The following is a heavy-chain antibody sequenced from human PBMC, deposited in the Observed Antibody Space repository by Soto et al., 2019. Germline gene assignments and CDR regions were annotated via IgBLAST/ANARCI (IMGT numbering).Heavy chain of an antibody. V-gene: IGHV3-30-3*01. D-gene: IGHD2-21*02. J-gene: IGHJ4*02. CDR3: ARDILRGPYCGGDCYPAQF. Sequence: GGSLRLSCAASAFTFSSYDMHWVRQAPGKGLEWVAAISYEGSNKYYADSVKGRFTISRDNSKNTLYLQMNSLRAEDTAVYYCARDILRGPYCGGDCYPAQFGGQGTLVTVSS. CDR2: ISYEGSNK. CDR1: AFTFSSYD.